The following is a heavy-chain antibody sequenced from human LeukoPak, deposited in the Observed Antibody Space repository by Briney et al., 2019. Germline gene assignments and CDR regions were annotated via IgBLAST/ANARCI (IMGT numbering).Heavy chain of an antibody. Sequence: SGTLSLTCADSGGSITSSYWWTGVRQPPGKGLEWIGEIYHSGTTNYNPSLKSRVTISVDKSKNQFSLKLTSMTAADTAVYWCARMYSSSLYYREPWGQGTLVTVSS. CDR2: IYHSGTT. J-gene: IGHJ4*02. CDR3: ARMYSSSLYYREP. CDR1: GGSITSSYW. V-gene: IGHV4-4*01. D-gene: IGHD6-13*01.